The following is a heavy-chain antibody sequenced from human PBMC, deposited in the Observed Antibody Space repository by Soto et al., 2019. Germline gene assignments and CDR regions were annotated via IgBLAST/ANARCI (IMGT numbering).Heavy chain of an antibody. CDR3: AKDHGMDV. Sequence: EVQVLESGGGLAQPGGSLRLSCVASGFTFSDYAMAWVRQSPGTGLEWVSSISGSGGSTYYADSVKGRFTISRHNSKNTVFLQMHSLRAEDTAVYYCAKDHGMDVWGQGATVTVSS. V-gene: IGHV3-23*01. CDR1: GFTFSDYA. CDR2: ISGSGGST. J-gene: IGHJ6*02.